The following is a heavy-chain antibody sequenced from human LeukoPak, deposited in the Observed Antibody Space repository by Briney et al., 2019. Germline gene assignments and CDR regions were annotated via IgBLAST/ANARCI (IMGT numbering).Heavy chain of an antibody. Sequence: PGGSLRLSCAASGFTFSSYWMSWVRQAPGKGLEWVSAISGSGGSTYYADSVKGRFTISRDNSKNTLYLQMNSLRAEDTAVYYCARDLGSLIAARSRGVDYWGQGTLVTVSS. CDR2: ISGSGGST. CDR3: ARDLGSLIAARSRGVDY. V-gene: IGHV3-23*01. CDR1: GFTFSSYW. D-gene: IGHD6-6*01. J-gene: IGHJ4*02.